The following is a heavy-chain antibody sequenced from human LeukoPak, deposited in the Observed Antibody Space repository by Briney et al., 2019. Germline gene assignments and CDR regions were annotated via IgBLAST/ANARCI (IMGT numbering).Heavy chain of an antibody. Sequence: SETLSLSCAVYAGSFSGYYWCWIRQPPGKGLEWIGEINHSGSTNYNPSLKSRVTISVDTSKNQFSLKLSSVTAADTAVYYCASGYFDYWGQGTLVTVSS. J-gene: IGHJ4*02. CDR1: AGSFSGYY. V-gene: IGHV4-34*01. CDR3: ASGYFDY. CDR2: INHSGST.